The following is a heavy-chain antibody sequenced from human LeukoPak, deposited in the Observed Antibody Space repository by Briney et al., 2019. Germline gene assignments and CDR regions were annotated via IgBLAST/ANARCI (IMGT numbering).Heavy chain of an antibody. CDR2: IYYSGST. CDR3: AREGSSSGWRPFDI. D-gene: IGHD6-19*01. J-gene: IGHJ3*02. Sequence: SETLSLTCTVSGGSISSSSYYWGWIRQPPGKGLEWIGSIYYSGSTYYNPSLKSRVTISVDTSKNQFSLNLSSVTAVDTAVYYCAREGSSSGWRPFDIWGQGTVVTVSS. V-gene: IGHV4-39*07. CDR1: GGSISSSSYY.